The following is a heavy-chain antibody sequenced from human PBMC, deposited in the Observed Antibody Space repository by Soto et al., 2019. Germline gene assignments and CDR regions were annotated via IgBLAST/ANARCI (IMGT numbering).Heavy chain of an antibody. Sequence: QVTLKESGPVLVKPTETLTLTCTVSGFSLSSAGMGVSWVRQPPGKALHWLAHIFSNGEESYSTSLRTRLTISKYTSKSHVFLTVTNMDPVETATYYCARYISLPAAVDNWFDPWGQGTLVTVSS. CDR3: ARYISLPAAVDNWFDP. D-gene: IGHD2-2*01. CDR2: IFSNGEE. CDR1: GFSLSSAGMG. V-gene: IGHV2-26*01. J-gene: IGHJ5*02.